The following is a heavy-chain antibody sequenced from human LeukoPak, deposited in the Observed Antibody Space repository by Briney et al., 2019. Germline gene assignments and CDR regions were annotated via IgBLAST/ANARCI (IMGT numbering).Heavy chain of an antibody. CDR3: AREQWAYRSYYASSGYHDY. J-gene: IGHJ4*02. CDR2: IYYSGRT. D-gene: IGHD3-22*01. CDR1: GGSISSYY. V-gene: IGHV4-59*12. Sequence: PSETLSLTCSVSGGSISSYYWSWIRQPPGKGLEWSGYIYYSGRTNYNPSLNSRVTISVDTSKNQFSLNLTSVTAADTAMYYCAREQWAYRSYYASSGYHDYWGQGTLVTVSS.